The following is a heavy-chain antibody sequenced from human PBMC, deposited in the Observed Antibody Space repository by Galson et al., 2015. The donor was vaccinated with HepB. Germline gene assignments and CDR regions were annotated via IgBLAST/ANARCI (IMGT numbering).Heavy chain of an antibody. J-gene: IGHJ6*03. V-gene: IGHV3-11*01. CDR3: AREVRVDDILTGYYYYYYYMDV. CDR2: ISSSGSTI. Sequence: SLRLSCAASGFTFSDYYMSWIRQAPGKGLEWVSYISSSGSTIYYADSVKGRFTISRDNAKNSLYLQMNSLRAEDTAVYYCAREVRVDDILTGYYYYYYYMDVWGKGTTVTVSS. D-gene: IGHD3-9*01. CDR1: GFTFSDYY.